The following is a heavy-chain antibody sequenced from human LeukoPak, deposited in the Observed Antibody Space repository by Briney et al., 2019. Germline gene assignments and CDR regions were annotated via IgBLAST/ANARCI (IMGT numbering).Heavy chain of an antibody. CDR3: VREARSYYYDSSGYLNYFDY. J-gene: IGHJ4*02. D-gene: IGHD3-22*01. Sequence: QPGGSLRLSCAASGFTFSSYWMHWARQAPGKGLVWVSRINSDGSTTSYADSVKGRFTISRDNAKNTLYLQMNSLRAEDTAVYYCVREARSYYYDSSGYLNYFDYWGQGTLVTVSS. V-gene: IGHV3-74*01. CDR2: INSDGSTT. CDR1: GFTFSSYW.